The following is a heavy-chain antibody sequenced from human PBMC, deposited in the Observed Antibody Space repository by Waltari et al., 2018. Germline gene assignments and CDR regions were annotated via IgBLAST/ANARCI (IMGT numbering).Heavy chain of an antibody. Sequence: EVQLVESGGGLVQPGGSLRLSCAASGFTFSSYSMNWVRQAPGKGLEWVSYISSSSSTIYYADSVKGRFTISRDNAKNSLYLQMNSLRAEDTAVCYCARELGYDLGYWGQGTLVTVSS. CDR1: GFTFSSYS. CDR3: ARELGYDLGY. CDR2: ISSSSSTI. J-gene: IGHJ4*02. V-gene: IGHV3-48*04. D-gene: IGHD5-12*01.